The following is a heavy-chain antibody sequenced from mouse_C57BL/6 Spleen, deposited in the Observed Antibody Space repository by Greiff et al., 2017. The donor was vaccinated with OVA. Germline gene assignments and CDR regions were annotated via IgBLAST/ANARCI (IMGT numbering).Heavy chain of an antibody. CDR3: ARDQFITTVVATRSDAMDY. CDR2: INPSNGGT. D-gene: IGHD1-1*01. J-gene: IGHJ4*01. V-gene: IGHV1-53*01. CDR1: GYTFTSYW. Sequence: VQLQQPGTELVKPGASVKLSCKASGYTFTSYWMHWVKQRPGQGLEWIGNINPSNGGTNYNEKFKSKATLTVDKSSSTAYMQLSSLTSEDSAVYYCARDQFITTVVATRSDAMDYWGQGTSVTVSS.